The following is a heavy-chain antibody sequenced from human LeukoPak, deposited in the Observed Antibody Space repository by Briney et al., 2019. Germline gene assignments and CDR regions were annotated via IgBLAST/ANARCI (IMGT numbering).Heavy chain of an antibody. D-gene: IGHD3-3*01. CDR2: ISGSGGST. Sequence: GGSLRLSCAASGFTFSSYAMSWVRQAPGKGLEWVSAISGSGGSTYYADSVKGRLTISRDNSKNTLYLQMNSLRAEDTAVYYCANSDFWSGYPIGYMDVWGKGTTVTVSS. CDR1: GFTFSSYA. CDR3: ANSDFWSGYPIGYMDV. V-gene: IGHV3-23*01. J-gene: IGHJ6*03.